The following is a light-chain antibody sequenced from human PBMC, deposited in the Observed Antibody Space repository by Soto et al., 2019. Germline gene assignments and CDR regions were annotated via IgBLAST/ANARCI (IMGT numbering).Light chain of an antibody. CDR1: QIVSSN. J-gene: IGKJ1*01. CDR2: GAS. CDR3: QQYNNWPPLT. V-gene: IGKV3-15*01. Sequence: EIVMTQSPATLSVSPGERATLSCRASQIVSSNLAWYQQKPGQAPRLLIYGASTRATGIPARFSGSGSVTEFTLTISSLQSEDFSVYYCQQYNNWPPLTFGQGTKVEIK.